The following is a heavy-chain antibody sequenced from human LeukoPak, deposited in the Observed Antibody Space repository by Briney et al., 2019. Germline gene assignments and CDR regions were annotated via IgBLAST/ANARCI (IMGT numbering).Heavy chain of an antibody. CDR1: GFTFSSYA. D-gene: IGHD3-3*01. CDR2: ISGSGGST. V-gene: IGHV3-23*01. Sequence: GGSLRLSCAASGFTFSSYAMSWVRQAPGKGLEWVSAISGSGGSTYYADSVKGRFTISRDNSKNTLYLQMNSLRAEDTAVYYCAKDLRITYYDFWSGGFDYWGQGTLDTVSS. J-gene: IGHJ4*02. CDR3: AKDLRITYYDFWSGGFDY.